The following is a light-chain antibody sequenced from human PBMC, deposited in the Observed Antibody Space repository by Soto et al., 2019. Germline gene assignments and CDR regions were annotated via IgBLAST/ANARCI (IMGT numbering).Light chain of an antibody. V-gene: IGKV3-20*01. Sequence: EIVLTQSPGTLSLSPGERATLSCRASQSVRNVYLAWYQQKPGQAPRLLIYDASNRATGILDRFSGSGSGTDFTLTINRLEPEDFAVYYCQQSGSSPRTFGQGTKVDIK. CDR1: QSVRNVY. J-gene: IGKJ2*01. CDR2: DAS. CDR3: QQSGSSPRT.